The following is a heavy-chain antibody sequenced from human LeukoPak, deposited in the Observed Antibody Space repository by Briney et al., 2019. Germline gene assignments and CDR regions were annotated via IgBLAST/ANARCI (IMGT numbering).Heavy chain of an antibody. Sequence: SETLSLTCAVYGGSFSGYYWSWIRQPPGKGLEWIGEINHSGSTNYNPSLKSRVTIPVDTSKNQFSLKLSSVTAADTAVYYCARDGGYCSGGSCYYYFDYWGQGTLVTVSS. CDR2: INHSGST. V-gene: IGHV4-34*01. D-gene: IGHD2-15*01. J-gene: IGHJ4*02. CDR3: ARDGGYCSGGSCYYYFDY. CDR1: GGSFSGYY.